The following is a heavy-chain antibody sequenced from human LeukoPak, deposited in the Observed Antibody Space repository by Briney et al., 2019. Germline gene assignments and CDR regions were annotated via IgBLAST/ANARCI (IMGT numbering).Heavy chain of an antibody. CDR2: ISQDGSET. Sequence: GGSLRLSCAASGFTFNSFFLNWVRLTPGRELEWLACISQDGSETFYMDSVRGRFTISRDNTKNSLYLQMDSLRAEDTAVYFCVRVASIATTFYFDYWGQGILVTVSS. D-gene: IGHD1-26*01. CDR1: GFTFNSFF. J-gene: IGHJ4*02. CDR3: VRVASIATTFYFDY. V-gene: IGHV3-7*01.